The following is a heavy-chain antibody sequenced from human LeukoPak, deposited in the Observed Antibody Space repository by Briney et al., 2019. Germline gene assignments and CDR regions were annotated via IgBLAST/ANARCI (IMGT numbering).Heavy chain of an antibody. CDR3: EGGSGAYAY. V-gene: IGHV1-18*01. Sequence: ASVKPCCKASGHTFTSYGISWGRQAPGQRLEWMGWISAYNGNTNYAQKLQGRVTRTTATTTSTAYMERRSVRADDTDVYYCEGGSGAYAYWGQGTLVTVSS. J-gene: IGHJ4*02. CDR2: ISAYNGNT. D-gene: IGHD3-3*01. CDR1: GHTFTSYG.